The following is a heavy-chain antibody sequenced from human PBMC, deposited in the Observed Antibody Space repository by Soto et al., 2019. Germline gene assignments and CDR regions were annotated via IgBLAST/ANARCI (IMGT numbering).Heavy chain of an antibody. Sequence: SETLSLTCTVSGGSISSSSYYWGWIRQPPGKGLEWIGGIYYSGSTYYNPSLKSRVTISVDTSKNQFSLKLSSVTAADTAVYYCARLSTMVRGLYFDYWGQGTLVTVSS. V-gene: IGHV4-39*01. J-gene: IGHJ4*02. CDR2: IYYSGST. CDR3: ARLSTMVRGLYFDY. CDR1: GGSISSSSYY. D-gene: IGHD3-10*01.